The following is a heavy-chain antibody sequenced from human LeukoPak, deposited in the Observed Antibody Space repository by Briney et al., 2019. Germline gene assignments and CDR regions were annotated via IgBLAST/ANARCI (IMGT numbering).Heavy chain of an antibody. CDR2: INTDGSST. D-gene: IGHD3-10*01. Sequence: GESLRLSCAASGFTFSSYWMHWVRQAPGKGLVWVSHINTDGSSTSYADSVMGRFTISRDNAKNTLYLQMNSLRAEDTAVYYCARVGSLSFDYWGQGTLITVSS. V-gene: IGHV3-74*01. CDR3: ARVGSLSFDY. J-gene: IGHJ4*02. CDR1: GFTFSSYW.